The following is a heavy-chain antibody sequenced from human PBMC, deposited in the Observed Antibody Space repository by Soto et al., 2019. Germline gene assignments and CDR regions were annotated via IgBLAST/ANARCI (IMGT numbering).Heavy chain of an antibody. CDR2: ISGSGGST. J-gene: IGHJ5*02. Sequence: HPGGSLRLSCAASGFTFSSYAMSWVRQAPGKXLEWVSAISGSGGSTYYADSVKGRFTISRDNSKNTLYLQMNSLRAEDTAVYYCAKDFYSSSWSSPPRWFDPWGQGTLVTVFS. D-gene: IGHD6-13*01. V-gene: IGHV3-23*01. CDR1: GFTFSSYA. CDR3: AKDFYSSSWSSPPRWFDP.